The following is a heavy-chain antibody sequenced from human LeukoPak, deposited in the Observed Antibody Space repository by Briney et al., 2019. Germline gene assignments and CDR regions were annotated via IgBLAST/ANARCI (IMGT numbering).Heavy chain of an antibody. CDR1: GGSISSYY. V-gene: IGHV4-4*07. Sequence: PSETLSLTCTVPGGSISSYYWSWIRQPAGKGLEWIGCIYTSGSTNYNPSLKSRVIMSIDTSKNHFSLKLSSVTAADTAVYYCARSATGWTNLDYWGQGTLVTVSS. CDR2: IYTSGST. J-gene: IGHJ4*02. CDR3: ARSATGWTNLDY. D-gene: IGHD6-19*01.